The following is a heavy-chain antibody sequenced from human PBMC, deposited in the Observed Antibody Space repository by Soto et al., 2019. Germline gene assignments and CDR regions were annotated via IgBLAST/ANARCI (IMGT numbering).Heavy chain of an antibody. CDR3: AKGIVGATRAYYYYYGMDV. V-gene: IGHV3-30*18. CDR1: GFTFSSYG. Sequence: QVQLVESGGGVVQPGRSLRLSCAASGFTFSSYGMHWVRQAPGKGLEWVAVISYDGSNKYYADSVKGRFTISRDNSKNTLYLQMNSLRAEDTAVYYWAKGIVGATRAYYYYYGMDVWGQGTTVTVS. J-gene: IGHJ6*02. D-gene: IGHD1-26*01. CDR2: ISYDGSNK.